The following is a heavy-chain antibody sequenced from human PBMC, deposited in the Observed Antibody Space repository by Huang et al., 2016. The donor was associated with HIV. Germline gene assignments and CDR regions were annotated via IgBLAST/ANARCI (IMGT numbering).Heavy chain of an antibody. D-gene: IGHD3-3*01. CDR2: VNDSGAT. CDR1: GGSFTGHY. Sequence: QMQLQQRGAGLLKPSETLSLTCGVSGGSFTGHYLTWIRQAPGKGLEWIGEVNDSGATNNNPSLNGRVTISLDKSNRELSLNLRSVTAADTAVYYCARQWTILEWLLGLDVWGQGTTVIVSS. CDR3: ARQWTILEWLLGLDV. V-gene: IGHV4-34*02. J-gene: IGHJ6*02.